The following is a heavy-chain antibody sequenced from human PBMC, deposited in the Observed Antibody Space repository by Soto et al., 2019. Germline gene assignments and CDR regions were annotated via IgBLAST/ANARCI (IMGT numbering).Heavy chain of an antibody. CDR1: GYTFIRYG. CDR3: ARGGYYDYEWEKLSYYGPDV. CDR2: ISGYNDYT. Sequence: QVQLVQSAAEMKKPGASVKVSCKASGYTFIRYGITWVRQAPGQGLEWMGWISGYNDYTNYAQKLQGRVTMTADTCTRIVYMERGSLTSDETGVSYCARGGYYDYEWEKLSYYGPDVWGQGAPGSVSS. V-gene: IGHV1-18*01. J-gene: IGHJ6*02. D-gene: IGHD3-22*01.